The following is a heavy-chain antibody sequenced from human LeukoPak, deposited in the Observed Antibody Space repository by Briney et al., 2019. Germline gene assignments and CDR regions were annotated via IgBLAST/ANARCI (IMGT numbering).Heavy chain of an antibody. D-gene: IGHD3-10*01. Sequence: SETLSLTCAVYGGSFSGYYWSWIRQPPGKGLEWIGEINHSGSTNYNPSLKSRVTISVDTSKNQFSLKPSSVTAADTAVYYCARGNSGSYAYWFDPWGQGTLVTVSS. CDR2: INHSGST. CDR1: GGSFSGYY. V-gene: IGHV4-34*01. CDR3: ARGNSGSYAYWFDP. J-gene: IGHJ5*02.